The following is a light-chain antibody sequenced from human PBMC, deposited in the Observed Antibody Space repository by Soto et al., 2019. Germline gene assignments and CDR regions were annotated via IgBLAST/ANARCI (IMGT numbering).Light chain of an antibody. Sequence: QSVLTQPRSVSGSPGQSATISCTGTSSDVGDYNYVSWYQQYPGKAPKLVIYDVSKRPSGVPDRFSGSKSGNTASLTISGLQAEDEADYYCCSFAGSYTFWVFGGGTKLIVL. V-gene: IGLV2-11*01. CDR3: CSFAGSYTFWV. J-gene: IGLJ3*02. CDR2: DVS. CDR1: SSDVGDYNY.